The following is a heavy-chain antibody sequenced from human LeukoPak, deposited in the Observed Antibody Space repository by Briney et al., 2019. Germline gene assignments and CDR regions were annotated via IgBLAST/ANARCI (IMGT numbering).Heavy chain of an antibody. Sequence: ASVKVSCKTSGYTVTGYYIHWVRQAPGQGLEWMGWITPNSDGTDYAQKFQGRVTMTRDTSITTAYMELSSLRSDDTAVYYCASSVGATYYYYYYMDVWGKGTTVTVSS. CDR2: ITPNSDGT. D-gene: IGHD1-26*01. J-gene: IGHJ6*03. CDR1: GYTVTGYY. V-gene: IGHV1-2*02. CDR3: ASSVGATYYYYYYMDV.